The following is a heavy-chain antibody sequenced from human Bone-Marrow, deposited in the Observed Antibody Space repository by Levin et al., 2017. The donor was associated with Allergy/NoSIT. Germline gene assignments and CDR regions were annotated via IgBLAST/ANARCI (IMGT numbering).Heavy chain of an antibody. V-gene: IGHV3-30*18. Sequence: PGESLKISCAASGFTFTSYGMHWLRQAPGKGLEWMAVISYAGGREYYAESVKGRFTISRDNSRNTLYLQMNRLRVEDTAVYYCAKGGRGYDFAVDAFDIWGQGTMVTASS. D-gene: IGHD3-10*01. CDR2: ISYAGGRE. CDR3: AKGGRGYDFAVDAFDI. CDR1: GFTFTSYG. J-gene: IGHJ3*02.